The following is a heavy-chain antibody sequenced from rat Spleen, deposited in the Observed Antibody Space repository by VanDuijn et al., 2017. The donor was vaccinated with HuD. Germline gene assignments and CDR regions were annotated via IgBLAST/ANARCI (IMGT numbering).Heavy chain of an antibody. V-gene: IGHV2-4*01. D-gene: IGHD1-10*01. CDR1: GFSLSNYG. CDR2: IWTGGST. Sequence: QVQLKESGPGLVQPSQTLSLTCTVSGFSLSNYGVIWVRQPPGKGLEWMGVIWTGGSTEYNSTLKSRLSISRDTSKSQVFLKMNSLQTEDTATYYCARERGQLRGFEYWGQGVMVTVSS. CDR3: ARERGQLRGFEY. J-gene: IGHJ2*01.